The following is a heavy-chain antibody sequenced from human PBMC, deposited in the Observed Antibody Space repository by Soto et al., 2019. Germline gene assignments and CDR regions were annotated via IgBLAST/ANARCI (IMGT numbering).Heavy chain of an antibody. Sequence: QVQLVQSGAEVKKPGSSVKVSCKASGGTFSSYTISWVRQAPGQGLEWMGRIIPILGIANYAQKFQGRVTITADKXKSLAXXELSSLRSEDTAVYYCATKELYGSGSYVSGGYFDYWGQGTLVTVSS. V-gene: IGHV1-69*02. J-gene: IGHJ4*02. CDR2: IIPILGIA. CDR1: GGTFSSYT. CDR3: ATKELYGSGSYVSGGYFDY. D-gene: IGHD3-10*01.